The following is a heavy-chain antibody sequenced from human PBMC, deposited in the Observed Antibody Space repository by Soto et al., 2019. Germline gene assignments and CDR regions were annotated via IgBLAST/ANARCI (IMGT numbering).Heavy chain of an antibody. V-gene: IGHV2-5*01. CDR1: GFSLSNSGVG. D-gene: IGHD6-6*01. CDR3: ALPTYSSSSLGFTY. CDR2: IYWNDDK. J-gene: IGHJ1*01. Sequence: QITLKESGPTLVRPTQTLTLTCTFSGFSLSNSGVGVGWIRQPPGKALEWLALIYWNDDKRYSPSLKSRLSIAKGTSRNQVVLTLTNMDPVDSGTYFCALPTYSSSSLGFTYWGQGTLVSVSS.